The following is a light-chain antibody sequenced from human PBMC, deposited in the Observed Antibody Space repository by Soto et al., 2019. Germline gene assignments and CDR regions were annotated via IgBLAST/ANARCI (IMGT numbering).Light chain of an antibody. CDR1: QSVGST. V-gene: IGKV3-15*01. J-gene: IGKJ1*01. CDR3: KKYNTWPRK. Sequence: EKLMTQSPATMSVSPVERSTLSCRASQSVGSTLAWYQQKPGQPTRIIIYDASTRATGIPARFSGSGSGTEFTLTIRSMQSEDFAVYYCKKYNTWPRKCGHGNKVDIK. CDR2: DAS.